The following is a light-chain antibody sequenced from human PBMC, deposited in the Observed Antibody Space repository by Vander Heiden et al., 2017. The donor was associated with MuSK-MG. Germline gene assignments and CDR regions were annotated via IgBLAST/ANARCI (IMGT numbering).Light chain of an antibody. CDR3: QQSYSTPRT. Sequence: IQMTQPPSSLSASVGDRVSITCRASQGNSSYVNWYQQKPGKAPQLLIYAASSLQSGVTTRCSGSGSRTDFTLTISSLQPEDFATYYCQQSYSTPRTFGEGTKVEIK. CDR1: QGNSSY. CDR2: AAS. V-gene: IGKV1-39*01. J-gene: IGKJ4*01.